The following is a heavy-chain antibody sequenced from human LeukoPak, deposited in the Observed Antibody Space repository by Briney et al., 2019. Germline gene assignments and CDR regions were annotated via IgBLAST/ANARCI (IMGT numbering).Heavy chain of an antibody. Sequence: SETLSLTCTVSGGSISSSSYYWGWIRQPPGKGLEWIGYIYYSGSTNYNPSLKSRVTISVDTSKNQFSLKLSSVTAADTAVYYCARSPPELDYWGQGTLVTVSS. CDR1: GGSISSSSYY. J-gene: IGHJ4*02. V-gene: IGHV4-61*05. CDR2: IYYSGST. CDR3: ARSPPELDY.